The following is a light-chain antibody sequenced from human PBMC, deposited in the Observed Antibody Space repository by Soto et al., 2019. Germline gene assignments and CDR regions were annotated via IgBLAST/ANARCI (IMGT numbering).Light chain of an antibody. CDR1: SSDVGGYNY. Sequence: QSALTQPPSASGSPGQSVTISCTGTSSDVGGYNYVSWYQQHPGKAPKLMIYEVSKRPSGVPDRFSGSKSGNTASLTVSGLQAEDEADYYCSSYAGITKVVFGGGTKLTVL. CDR3: SSYAGITKVV. J-gene: IGLJ2*01. V-gene: IGLV2-8*01. CDR2: EVS.